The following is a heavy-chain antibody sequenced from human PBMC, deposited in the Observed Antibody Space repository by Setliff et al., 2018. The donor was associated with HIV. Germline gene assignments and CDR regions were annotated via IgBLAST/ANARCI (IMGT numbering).Heavy chain of an antibody. CDR1: GYSITSGYY. CDR3: ARAQLRYLANDFYFDF. J-gene: IGHJ4*02. D-gene: IGHD3-9*01. Sequence: PSETLSLTCAVYGYSITSGYYWGWIRQPPGKGLEWIGSIYHSGNTYYNPSLKSRVTISVDASKSQFSLKVSSVTAADAAVYYCARAQLRYLANDFYFDFWGQGTPVTVSS. CDR2: IYHSGNT. V-gene: IGHV4-38-2*01.